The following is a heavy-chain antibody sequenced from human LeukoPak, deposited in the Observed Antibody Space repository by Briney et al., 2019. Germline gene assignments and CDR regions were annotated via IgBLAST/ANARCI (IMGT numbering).Heavy chain of an antibody. J-gene: IGHJ4*02. Sequence: PGGSLRLSCAASGFTFSSYAMSLVRQAPGKGLEWVSAISGSGGSTYYADSVKGRFTISRDNSKNTLYLQMNSLRAEDTAVYYCAKDRRAYYYGSGIEYYFDYWGQGTLVTVSS. CDR1: GFTFSSYA. D-gene: IGHD3-10*01. CDR3: AKDRRAYYYGSGIEYYFDY. V-gene: IGHV3-23*01. CDR2: ISGSGGST.